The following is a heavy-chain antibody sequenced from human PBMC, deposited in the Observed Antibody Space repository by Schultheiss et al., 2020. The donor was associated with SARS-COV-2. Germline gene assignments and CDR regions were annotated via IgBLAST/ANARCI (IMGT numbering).Heavy chain of an antibody. CDR3: ARERSALRFLEWLHARATREIYYYGMDV. CDR1: GGSISSYY. J-gene: IGHJ6*02. D-gene: IGHD3-3*01. CDR2: IYTSGST. Sequence: SETLSLTCTVSGGSISSYYWSWIRQPAGKGLEWIGRIYTSGSTNYNPSLKSRVTMSVDTSKNQFSLKLSSVTAADTAVYYCARERSALRFLEWLHARATREIYYYGMDVWGQGTTVTVSS. V-gene: IGHV4-4*07.